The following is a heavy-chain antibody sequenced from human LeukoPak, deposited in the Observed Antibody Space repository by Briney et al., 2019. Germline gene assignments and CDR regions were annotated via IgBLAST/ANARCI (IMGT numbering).Heavy chain of an antibody. CDR1: SGSISSSTYH. J-gene: IGHJ4*02. Sequence: SETLSLTCTVSSGSISSSTYHWGWIRQPPGKGLEWIGSIFYSGTTYYNPSLKSRATISVDTSKNQFSLKLSSVTAADTAVYYCASYLSASGLFDYWGQGTLVTVSS. CDR3: ASYLSASGLFDY. CDR2: IFYSGTT. D-gene: IGHD3-10*01. V-gene: IGHV4-39*01.